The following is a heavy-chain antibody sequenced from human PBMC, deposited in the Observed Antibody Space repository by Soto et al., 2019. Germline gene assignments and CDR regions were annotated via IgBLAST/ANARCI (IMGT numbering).Heavy chain of an antibody. CDR3: ASLGYCISTSCYGYYYGMDV. D-gene: IGHD2-2*01. Sequence: ASVKVSCKASGDTFTSYAMHWVRQAPGQRLEWMGWINAGNGNTKYPQKFQGRVTITRDTSASTAYMELSSLRSEDTAVYYCASLGYCISTSCYGYYYGMDVWGQGTTVTVSS. J-gene: IGHJ6*02. CDR2: INAGNGNT. CDR1: GDTFTSYA. V-gene: IGHV1-3*01.